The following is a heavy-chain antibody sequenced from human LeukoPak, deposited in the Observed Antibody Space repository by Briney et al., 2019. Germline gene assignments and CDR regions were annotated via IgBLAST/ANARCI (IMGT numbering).Heavy chain of an antibody. Sequence: KTSETLSLTCAVYGGSFSGYYWSWIRQPPGKGLEWIGEINHSGSTNYNPSLKSRVTISVDTSKNQFSLKLSSVTAADTAVYYCARHPSYFGNFDYWGQGTLVTVSS. D-gene: IGHD1-26*01. CDR1: GGSFSGYY. V-gene: IGHV4-34*01. CDR3: ARHPSYFGNFDY. CDR2: INHSGST. J-gene: IGHJ4*02.